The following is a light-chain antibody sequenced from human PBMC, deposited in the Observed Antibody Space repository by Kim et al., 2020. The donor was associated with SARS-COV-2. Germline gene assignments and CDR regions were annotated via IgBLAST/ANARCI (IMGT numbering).Light chain of an antibody. J-gene: IGKJ3*01. CDR2: AAS. CDR1: QDINNY. Sequence: ASVGGRVTITCRASQDINNYLSWYQQKPGKAPKLLISAASNLETGVPSRFSGSKSGTDFTFTISSLLPEDVGTYYCQQAATVPRTFDPGTKVDIK. CDR3: QQAATVPRT. V-gene: IGKV1-33*01.